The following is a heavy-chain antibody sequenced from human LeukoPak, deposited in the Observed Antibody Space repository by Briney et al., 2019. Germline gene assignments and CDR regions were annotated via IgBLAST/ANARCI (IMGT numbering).Heavy chain of an antibody. J-gene: IGHJ4*02. CDR1: GDSISSGDYY. CDR3: ARGPDSSGYYYFDY. Sequence: KPSQTLSLTCTVSGDSISSGDYYWSWIRQPPGKGLEWIGYIYHSGSTHFNPSLKSRVTISVDTSKNQFSLKLSSATAADTAVYFCARGPDSSGYYYFDYWGQGTLVTVSS. D-gene: IGHD3-22*01. V-gene: IGHV4-30-4*01. CDR2: IYHSGST.